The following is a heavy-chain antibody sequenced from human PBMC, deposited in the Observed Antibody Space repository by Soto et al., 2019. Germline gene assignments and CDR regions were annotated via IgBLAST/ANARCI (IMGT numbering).Heavy chain of an antibody. CDR1: GFTFSSYA. V-gene: IGHV3-30-3*01. CDR3: AETGTRDY. CDR2: ISYDGSNK. D-gene: IGHD1-7*01. Sequence: QVQLVESGGGVVQPGRSLRLSCAASGFTFSSYAMHWVRQAPGKGLEWVAVISYDGSNKYYADSVKDRFTISRDNSKNTLYLQMNSLRAEDTAVYYCAETGTRDYWGQGTLVTVSS. J-gene: IGHJ4*02.